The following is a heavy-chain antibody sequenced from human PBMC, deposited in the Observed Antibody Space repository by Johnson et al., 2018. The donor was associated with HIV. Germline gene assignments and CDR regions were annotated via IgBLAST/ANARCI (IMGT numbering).Heavy chain of an antibody. CDR2: IWFDGSKK. V-gene: IGHV3-30*07. Sequence: QVQLVESGGGVVQPGRSLRLFCAVSGFNFNTYTMHWVRQAPGRGLEWVAVIWFDGSKKYYADSVKGRFTISRDNSKNTLYLQMNSLRAGDTAVYYCARDGGMTTVTRGAFDIWGQGTMVTVSS. CDR1: GFNFNTYT. J-gene: IGHJ3*02. D-gene: IGHD4-17*01. CDR3: ARDGGMTTVTRGAFDI.